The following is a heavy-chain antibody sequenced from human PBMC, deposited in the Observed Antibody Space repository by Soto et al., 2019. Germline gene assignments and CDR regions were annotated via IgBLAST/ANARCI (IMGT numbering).Heavy chain of an antibody. CDR3: ARVQEERFLEWLLFGRSQPLDY. Sequence: PGGSLRLSCAASGFTFSSYEMNWVRQAPGKGLEWVSYISSSGSTIYYADSVKGRFTISRDNAKNSLYLQMNSLRAEDTAVYYCARVQEERFLEWLLFGRSQPLDYWGQGTLVTVSS. CDR1: GFTFSSYE. CDR2: ISSSGSTI. J-gene: IGHJ4*02. V-gene: IGHV3-48*03. D-gene: IGHD3-3*01.